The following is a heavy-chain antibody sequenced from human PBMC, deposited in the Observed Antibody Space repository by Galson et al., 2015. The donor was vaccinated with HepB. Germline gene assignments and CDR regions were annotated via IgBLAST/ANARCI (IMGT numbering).Heavy chain of an antibody. CDR1: GYTFTSYY. CDR2: INPSGGST. V-gene: IGHV1-46*01. Sequence: SVKVSCKASGYTFTSYYMHWVRQAPGQGLEWMGIINPSGGSTSYAQKFQGRVTMTRDTSTSTVYMELSSLRSEDTAVYYCARVLEDTAMARYYFDYWGQGTLVTVSS. CDR3: ARVLEDTAMARYYFDY. D-gene: IGHD5-18*01. J-gene: IGHJ4*02.